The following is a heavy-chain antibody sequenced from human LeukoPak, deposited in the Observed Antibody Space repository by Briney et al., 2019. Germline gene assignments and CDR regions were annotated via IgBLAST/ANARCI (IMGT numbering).Heavy chain of an antibody. J-gene: IGHJ6*02. CDR1: GFTFSSYE. CDR3: AREGTGQQLANGMDV. V-gene: IGHV3-21*01. Sequence: PGESLTLSCAASGFTFSSYEMNWVRQAPGKGLEWVSCISSSSSYIYYADSVKGRFNISRDNAKNSLYLKMNSLRAEDTAVYYCAREGTGQQLANGMDVWGQGTTVTVSS. CDR2: ISSSSSYI. D-gene: IGHD6-13*01.